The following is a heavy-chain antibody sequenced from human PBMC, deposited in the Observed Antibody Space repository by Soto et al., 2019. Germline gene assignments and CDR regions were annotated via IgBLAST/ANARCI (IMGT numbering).Heavy chain of an antibody. J-gene: IGHJ6*02. D-gene: IGHD1-26*01. CDR1: GFTFSSYW. Sequence: EVQLVESGGGLVQPGGSLRLSCAASGFTFSSYWMHWVRQAPGKGLVWVSRINSDGSSTYYADSVKGRFTISRDNAKNTLYLHMNSLSAEDPAVYYGDATGGGLDVWGQGTTVTVSS. CDR3: DATGGGLDV. V-gene: IGHV3-74*01. CDR2: INSDGSST.